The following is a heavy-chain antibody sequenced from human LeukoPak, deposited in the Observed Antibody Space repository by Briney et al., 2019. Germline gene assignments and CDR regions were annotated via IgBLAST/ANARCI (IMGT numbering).Heavy chain of an antibody. Sequence: ASVKVSCKASGGTFSSYAISWVRQAPGQGLEWMGGIIPIFGTANYAQKFQGRVTITADKSTSTAYMELSSLRSEDTAVYYCARDPSVGATSNFDYWGQGTLVTISS. CDR2: IIPIFGTA. D-gene: IGHD1-26*01. CDR3: ARDPSVGATSNFDY. CDR1: GGTFSSYA. V-gene: IGHV1-69*06. J-gene: IGHJ4*02.